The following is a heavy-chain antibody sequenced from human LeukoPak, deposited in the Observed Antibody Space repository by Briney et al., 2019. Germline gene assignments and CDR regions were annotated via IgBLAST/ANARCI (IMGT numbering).Heavy chain of an antibody. CDR3: ARVGRWLHPPFDY. D-gene: IGHD5-24*01. J-gene: IGHJ4*02. CDR1: GGSISSSKW. Sequence: SETLSLTCAVSGGSISSSKWWSWVRQPPGKGLEWIREIYHSGSTNYNPSLKSRVTISVDTSKNQFSLKLSSVTAADTAVYYCARVGRWLHPPFDYWGQGTLVTVSS. V-gene: IGHV4-4*02. CDR2: IYHSGST.